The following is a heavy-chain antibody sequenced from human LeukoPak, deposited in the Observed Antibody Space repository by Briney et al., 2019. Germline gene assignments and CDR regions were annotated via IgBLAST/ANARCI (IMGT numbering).Heavy chain of an antibody. CDR3: ARDFPDLAYSSGWSDAFDI. J-gene: IGHJ3*02. CDR2: ITSSGTYI. CDR1: GFTFNNYN. D-gene: IGHD6-19*01. V-gene: IGHV3-21*01. Sequence: PGGSLRLSCATSGFTFNNYNMNWVRQAPGRALEWVSSITSSGTYIFYADSVKGRFTISRDNAKNSLYLQMNSLGPEDTAVYYCARDFPDLAYSSGWSDAFDIWGQGTMVTVSS.